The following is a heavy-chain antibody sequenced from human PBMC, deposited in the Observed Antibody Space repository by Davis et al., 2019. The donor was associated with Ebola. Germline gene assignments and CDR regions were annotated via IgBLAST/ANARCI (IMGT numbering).Heavy chain of an antibody. CDR3: ARETLHAPSSR. Sequence: GESLKISCAASGFTFSSYAMHWVRQAPGKGLEWVAVISYDGSNKYYADSVKGRFTISRDNSKNTLYLQMNSLRAEDTAVYYCARETLHAPSSRWGQGTLVTVSS. J-gene: IGHJ4*02. V-gene: IGHV3-30-3*01. D-gene: IGHD6-13*01. CDR2: ISYDGSNK. CDR1: GFTFSSYA.